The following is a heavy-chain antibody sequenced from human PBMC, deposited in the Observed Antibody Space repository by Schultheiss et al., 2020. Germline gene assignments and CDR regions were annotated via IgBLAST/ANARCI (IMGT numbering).Heavy chain of an antibody. D-gene: IGHD5-18*01. CDR2: IYYSGST. Sequence: SETLSLTCTVSGGSISSGGYYWSWIRQHPGKGLEWIGYIYYSGSTYYNPSLKSRVTISVDTSKNQFSLKLSSVTAADTAVYYCASRGYSSGGDYFDYWGQGTLVTVYS. CDR3: ASRGYSSGGDYFDY. J-gene: IGHJ4*02. CDR1: GGSISSGGYY. V-gene: IGHV4-31*03.